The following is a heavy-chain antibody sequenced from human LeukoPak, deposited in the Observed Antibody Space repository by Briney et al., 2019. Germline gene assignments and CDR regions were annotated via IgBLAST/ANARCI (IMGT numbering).Heavy chain of an antibody. CDR2: INHGGST. V-gene: IGHV4-34*01. Sequence: SETLSLTCAVYGGSFSGYYWSWIRQPPGKGLEWIGEINHGGSTNYNPSLKSRVTISVDTSKNQFSLKLSSVTAADTAVYYCARKSSGSYAFQSGMDVWGQGTTVTVSS. CDR1: GGSFSGYY. CDR3: ARKSSGSYAFQSGMDV. J-gene: IGHJ6*02.